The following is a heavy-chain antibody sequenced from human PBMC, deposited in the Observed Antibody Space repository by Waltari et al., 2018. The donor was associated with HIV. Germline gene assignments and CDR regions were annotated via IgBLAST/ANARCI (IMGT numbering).Heavy chain of an antibody. CDR2: LKSKTDGGTT. CDR3: TTYGDGLWYFDL. D-gene: IGHD4-17*01. CDR1: GFTVNNAW. J-gene: IGHJ2*01. V-gene: IGHV3-15*01. Sequence: EVQLVESGGGLVKPGGSVRLSCAASGFTVNNAWMSWVRQAPGKGVEGVGPLKSKTDGGTTDYAAPVKGRFTISRDDSKNTLYLQMNSLKTEDTAVYYCTTYGDGLWYFDLWGRGTLVTVSS.